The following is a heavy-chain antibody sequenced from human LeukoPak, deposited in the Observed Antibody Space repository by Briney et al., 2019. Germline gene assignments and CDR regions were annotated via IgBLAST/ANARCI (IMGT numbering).Heavy chain of an antibody. V-gene: IGHV3-48*03. J-gene: IGHJ4*02. CDR2: ISSSGSTI. CDR1: GFTFSSYE. Sequence: GGSLRLSCAASGFTFSSYEMNWVRQAPGKGTEWVSYISSSGSTIYYADSVKGRFTISRDNAKNSLYLQMNSLRAEDTAVYYCARGLFSYYYDSSGYELDYWGQGTLVTVSS. CDR3: ARGLFSYYYDSSGYELDY. D-gene: IGHD3-22*01.